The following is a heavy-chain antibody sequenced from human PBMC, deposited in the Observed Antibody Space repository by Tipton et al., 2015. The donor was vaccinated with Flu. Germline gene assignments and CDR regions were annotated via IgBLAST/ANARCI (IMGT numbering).Heavy chain of an antibody. CDR1: GASISGYY. Sequence: TLSLTCTVSGASISGYYWSWIRQPAGRGLEWIGHVYSSGSTKYNPSLKGRVTLSVDKSRNQFSLELNSVTAAGTAVYYCARDRSGSNSLDYWGQGTLVTVSS. J-gene: IGHJ4*02. D-gene: IGHD1-26*01. V-gene: IGHV4-4*07. CDR3: ARDRSGSNSLDY. CDR2: VYSSGST.